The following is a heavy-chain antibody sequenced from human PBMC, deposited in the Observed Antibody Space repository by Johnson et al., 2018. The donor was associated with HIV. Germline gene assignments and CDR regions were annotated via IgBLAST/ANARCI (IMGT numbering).Heavy chain of an antibody. CDR3: AKEEGLAAAGTGEAFDI. Sequence: VQPVESGGDLVKPGGSLRLSCAASAFTFSDAWLNWVRQAPGTGLEWVCRVNSISHGGTADYAAPVRGRFTISRDTSENTLYLQMNSLKTEDTALYYCAKEEGLAAAGTGEAFDIWGQGTMVTVSS. CDR2: VNSISHGGTA. J-gene: IGHJ3*02. CDR1: AFTFSDAW. D-gene: IGHD6-13*01. V-gene: IGHV3-15*01.